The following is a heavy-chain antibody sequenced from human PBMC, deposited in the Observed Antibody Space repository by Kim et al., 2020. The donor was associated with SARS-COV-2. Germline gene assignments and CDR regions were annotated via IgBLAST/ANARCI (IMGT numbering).Heavy chain of an antibody. D-gene: IGHD4-17*01. V-gene: IGHV3-30*04. CDR1: GFTFSSYA. CDR2: ISYDGSNK. CDR3: ARGEIADDYGDYTDAFD. J-gene: IGHJ3*02. Sequence: GGSLRLSCAASGFTFSSYAMHWVRQAPGKGLEWVAVISYDGSNKYYADSVKGRFTISRDNSKNTLYLQMNSLRAEDTAVYYCARGEIADDYGDYTDAFD.